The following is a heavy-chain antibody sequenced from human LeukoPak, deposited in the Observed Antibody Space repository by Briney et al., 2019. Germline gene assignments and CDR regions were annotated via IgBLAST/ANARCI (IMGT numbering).Heavy chain of an antibody. CDR1: AFTFSSYT. CDR2: ISSSSSYI. CDR3: ARVGYCSGGSCSTRGMYAFDI. D-gene: IGHD2-15*01. V-gene: IGHV3-21*01. Sequence: GGSLRLSCADSAFTFSSYTMNWVRQAPGKGLEWLSSISSSSSYIYYADSVKGRFTISRDNAKNSLYLQMNSLRAEDTAVYYCARVGYCSGGSCSTRGMYAFDIWGQGTMVTVSS. J-gene: IGHJ3*02.